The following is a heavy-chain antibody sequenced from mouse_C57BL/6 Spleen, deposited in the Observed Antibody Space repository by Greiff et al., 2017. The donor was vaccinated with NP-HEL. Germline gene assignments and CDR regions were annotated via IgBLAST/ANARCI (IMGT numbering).Heavy chain of an antibody. V-gene: IGHV1-80*01. CDR2: IYPGDGDT. CDR3: ARQGRYHYFDY. D-gene: IGHD1-1*01. J-gene: IGHJ2*01. CDR1: GYAFSSYW. Sequence: VQRVESGAELVKPGASVKISCKASGYAFSSYWMNWVKQRPGKGLEWIGQIYPGDGDTNYNGKFKGKATLTADKSSSTAYMQLSSLTSEDSAVYFCARQGRYHYFDYWGQGTTLTVSS.